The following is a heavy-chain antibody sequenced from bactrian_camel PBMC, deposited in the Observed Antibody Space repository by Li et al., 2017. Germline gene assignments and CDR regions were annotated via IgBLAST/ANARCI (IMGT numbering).Heavy chain of an antibody. Sequence: QVQLVESRGVSVQAGGSLRLSCKVSGRRLNEPGMGWYRQAPGKVREGVASIYAAGGSTYYADSVKGRGTISQDNAKNTVYLQMNELKPEDSGTYYCAAKVVEGSCSTVTAIDLWGRGTQVTVS. J-gene: IGHJ7*01. V-gene: IGHV3S54*01. CDR2: IYAAGGST. CDR1: GRRLNEPG. D-gene: IGHD6*01.